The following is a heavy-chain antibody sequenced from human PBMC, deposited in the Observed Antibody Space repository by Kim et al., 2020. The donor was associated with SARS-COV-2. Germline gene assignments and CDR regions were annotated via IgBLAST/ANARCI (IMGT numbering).Heavy chain of an antibody. CDR2: IWYDGSNK. V-gene: IGHV3-33*01. Sequence: GGSLRLSCAASGFTFSSYGMHWVRQAPGKGLEWVAVIWYDGSNKYYADSVKGRFTISRDNSKNTLYLQMNSLRAEDTAVYYCARDGIVGATGIDNWGQGTLVTVST. J-gene: IGHJ4*02. CDR3: ARDGIVGATGIDN. CDR1: GFTFSSYG. D-gene: IGHD1-26*01.